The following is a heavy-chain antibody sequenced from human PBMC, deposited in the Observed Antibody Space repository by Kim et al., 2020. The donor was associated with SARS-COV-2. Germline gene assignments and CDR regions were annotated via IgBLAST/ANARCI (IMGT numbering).Heavy chain of an antibody. Sequence: GGSLRLSCAASGFTFSSYAMSWVRQAPGKGLEWVSAISGSGGSTYYADSVKGRFTISRDTSKNTLYLQMNSLRAEDSAVYYCAKDGFGYGSGSPDYWGQGTLVTVST. CDR3: AKDGFGYGSGSPDY. J-gene: IGHJ4*02. CDR2: ISGSGGST. D-gene: IGHD3-10*01. V-gene: IGHV3-23*01. CDR1: GFTFSSYA.